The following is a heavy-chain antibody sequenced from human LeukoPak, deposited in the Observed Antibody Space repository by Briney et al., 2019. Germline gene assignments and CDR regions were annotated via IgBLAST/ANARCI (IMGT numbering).Heavy chain of an antibody. J-gene: IGHJ5*02. V-gene: IGHV4-31*03. CDR1: GGSISSGGYY. CDR3: ARAHNWNYYP. Sequence: SETLPLTCTVSGGSISSGGYYWSWIRQHPGKGLEWIGYIYYSGSTYYNPSLKSRVTISVDTSKNQFSLKLSSVTAAETAVYYCARAHNWNYYPWGQGTLVTVSS. D-gene: IGHD1-7*01. CDR2: IYYSGST.